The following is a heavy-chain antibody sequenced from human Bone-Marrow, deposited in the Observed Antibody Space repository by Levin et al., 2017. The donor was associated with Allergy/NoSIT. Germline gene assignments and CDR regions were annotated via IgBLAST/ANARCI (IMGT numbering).Heavy chain of an antibody. CDR1: GFTFSSYE. J-gene: IGHJ5*02. CDR2: ISSSGSTI. CDR3: ARDRHGDYIFNWFDP. Sequence: GGSLRLSCAASGFTFSSYEMNWVRQAPGKGLEWVSYISSSGSTIYYADSVKGRFTISRDNAKNSLYLQMNSLRAEDTAVYYCARDRHGDYIFNWFDPWGQGTLVTVSS. V-gene: IGHV3-48*03. D-gene: IGHD4-17*01.